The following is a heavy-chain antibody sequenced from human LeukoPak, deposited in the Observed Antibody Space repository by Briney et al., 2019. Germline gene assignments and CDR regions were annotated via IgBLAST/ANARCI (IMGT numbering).Heavy chain of an antibody. D-gene: IGHD4-17*01. CDR1: AGSISSYY. CDR3: ARASTVTDAFDI. Sequence: SETLSLTCTVSAGSISSYYWSWIRHPPGKGLEWIGYIYYSGSTNYNPSLKSRVTISVDTSKNQFCLKMSFVTAADTAVYYCARASTVTDAFDIWGQGTMVTVSS. J-gene: IGHJ3*02. V-gene: IGHV4-59*08. CDR2: IYYSGST.